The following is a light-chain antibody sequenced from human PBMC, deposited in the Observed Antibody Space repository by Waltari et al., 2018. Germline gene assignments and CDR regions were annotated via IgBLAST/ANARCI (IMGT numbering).Light chain of an antibody. CDR3: QQSYSSPRT. J-gene: IGKJ1*01. CDR1: QSIASN. CDR2: AAS. V-gene: IGKV1-39*01. Sequence: DIQMTQSPSFLSASVGDRVTITCRASQSIASNLSWYQQKPGKAPKLLIYAASSLQSGVPSRFSARGSGTDVTLTISSLQREDFATYYCQQSYSSPRTFGQGTKVEVK.